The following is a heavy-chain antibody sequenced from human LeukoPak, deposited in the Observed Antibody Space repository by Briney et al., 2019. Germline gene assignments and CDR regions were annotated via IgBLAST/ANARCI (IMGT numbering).Heavy chain of an antibody. CDR1: GFTFGDYA. CDR3: TRVYYYDSSGYYYDWFDP. J-gene: IGHJ5*02. V-gene: IGHV3-49*03. CDR2: IRSKAYGGTT. D-gene: IGHD3-22*01. Sequence: TGGSLRLSXTASGFTFGDYAMSWFRQAPGKGLEWVGFIRSKAYGGTTEYAASVKGRFTISRDDSKSIAYLQMNSLKTEDTAVYYCTRVYYYDSSGYYYDWFDPWGQGTLVTVSS.